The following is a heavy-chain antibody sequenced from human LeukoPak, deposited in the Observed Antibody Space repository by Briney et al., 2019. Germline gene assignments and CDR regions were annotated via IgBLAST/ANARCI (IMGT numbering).Heavy chain of an antibody. CDR2: IGSGGTT. D-gene: IGHD3-22*01. CDR3: AKYFYDSSTYSFDY. J-gene: IGHJ4*02. Sequence: GGSLRLSCAASGFTFSNYAMSWVRQAPGRGLEWVSSIGSGGTTHYADSVKGRFTISRDNSKNTLFLQMNSLRAEDTAVYYCAKYFYDSSTYSFDYWGQGTLVTVSS. V-gene: IGHV3-23*01. CDR1: GFTFSNYA.